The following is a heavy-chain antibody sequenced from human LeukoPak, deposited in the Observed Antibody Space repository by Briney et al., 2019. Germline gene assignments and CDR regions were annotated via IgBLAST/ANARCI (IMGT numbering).Heavy chain of an antibody. CDR3: ARVPFYYGSGSYYYYGMDV. Sequence: PGGSLRLSCAASGFTFSSYGMHWVRQAPGKGLEWVAVIWYDGSNKYYVDSVKGRFTISRDNSKNTLYLQMNSLRAEDTAVYYCARVPFYYGSGSYYYYGMDVWGQGTTVTVSS. CDR1: GFTFSSYG. CDR2: IWYDGSNK. V-gene: IGHV3-33*01. J-gene: IGHJ6*02. D-gene: IGHD3-10*01.